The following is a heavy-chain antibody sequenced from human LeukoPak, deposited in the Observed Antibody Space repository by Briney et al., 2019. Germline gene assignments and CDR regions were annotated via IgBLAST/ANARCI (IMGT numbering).Heavy chain of an antibody. J-gene: IGHJ6*02. CDR3: AESQRVKGNYYYYYGMDV. D-gene: IGHD6-25*01. V-gene: IGHV3-30*18. Sequence: GRSLRLSCAASGFTFSSYGMHWVRQAPGKGLEWVAVISYDGSNKYYADSVKGRFTISRDNSKNTLYLQMNSLRAEDTAVYYCAESQRVKGNYYYYYGMDVWGQGTTVTVSS. CDR2: ISYDGSNK. CDR1: GFTFSSYG.